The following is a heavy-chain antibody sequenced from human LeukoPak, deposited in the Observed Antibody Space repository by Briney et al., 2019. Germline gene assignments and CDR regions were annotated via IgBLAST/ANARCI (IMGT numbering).Heavy chain of an antibody. J-gene: IGHJ5*02. V-gene: IGHV4-31*03. CDR1: GGSISSGGYY. CDR2: IYHSGST. Sequence: PSETLSLTCTVSGGSISSGGYYWSWIRQHPGKGLEWIGYIYHSGSTSYKPSLKSRVTISVDTSKNQFSLKLSSVTAADTAVYYCASEQLLYWFDPWGQGTPVTVSS. D-gene: IGHD6-6*01. CDR3: ASEQLLYWFDP.